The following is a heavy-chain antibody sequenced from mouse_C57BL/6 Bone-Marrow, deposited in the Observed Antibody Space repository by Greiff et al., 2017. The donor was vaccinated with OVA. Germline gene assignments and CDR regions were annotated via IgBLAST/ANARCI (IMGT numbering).Heavy chain of an antibody. CDR2: IDPETGGT. V-gene: IGHV1-15*01. J-gene: IGHJ2*01. Sequence: VQLQQSGAELVRPGASVTLSCKASGYTFTDYEMHWVKQTPVHGLEWIGAIDPETGGTAYNQKFKGKAILTADKSSSTAYMELRSLTSEVSAVYYCTRPTIAFDYWGQGTTLTVSS. D-gene: IGHD2-12*01. CDR1: GYTFTDYE. CDR3: TRPTIAFDY.